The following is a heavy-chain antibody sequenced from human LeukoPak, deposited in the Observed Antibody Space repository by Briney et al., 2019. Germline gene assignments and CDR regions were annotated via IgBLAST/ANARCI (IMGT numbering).Heavy chain of an antibody. CDR1: GGTFSSYV. Sequence: SVKVSCKASGGTFSSYVISWVRQAPGQGLEWMGGIIPIFGTANYAQKFQGRVTITADESTSTAYMELSSLRSEDTAVYYCARANTPHYYDSSGRFDYWGQGTLVTVSS. J-gene: IGHJ4*02. CDR2: IIPIFGTA. V-gene: IGHV1-69*01. CDR3: ARANTPHYYDSSGRFDY. D-gene: IGHD3-22*01.